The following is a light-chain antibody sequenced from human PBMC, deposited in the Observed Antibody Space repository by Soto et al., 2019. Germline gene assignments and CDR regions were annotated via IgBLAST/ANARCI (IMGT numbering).Light chain of an antibody. CDR1: SSNFGSNY. V-gene: IGLV1-47*02. Sequence: SVLTQPPSASGTPGQRVTISCSGSSSNFGSNYVYWYQQLPGTAPKLLIYSNNQRPSGVPDRFSGSKSGTSASLAISGLRSEDEADYYCAAWDDSLSGRYVFGTGTKVTVL. J-gene: IGLJ1*01. CDR3: AAWDDSLSGRYV. CDR2: SNN.